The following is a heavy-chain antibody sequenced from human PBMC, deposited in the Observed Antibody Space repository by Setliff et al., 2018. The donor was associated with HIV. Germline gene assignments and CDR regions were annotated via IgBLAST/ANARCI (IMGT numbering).Heavy chain of an antibody. Sequence: GGSLRLSCAASGFTFSSYSLNWVRQAPGKGLGWVSYISSSSSTVLYADSVKGRFTISRDDAKNSLFLQMNSLRAEDTAVYYCARDWLADGYSTKFAFDIWGQGTMVTVSS. CDR1: GFTFSSYS. CDR3: ARDWLADGYSTKFAFDI. CDR2: ISSSSSTV. V-gene: IGHV3-48*01. D-gene: IGHD5-18*01. J-gene: IGHJ3*02.